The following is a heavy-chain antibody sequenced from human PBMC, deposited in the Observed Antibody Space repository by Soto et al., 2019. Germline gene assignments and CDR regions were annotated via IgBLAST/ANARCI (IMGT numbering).Heavy chain of an antibody. V-gene: IGHV4-34*01. CDR2: IDHSGYT. Sequence: SETLSLTCAVYGGSFSGYYWNWIRQPPGKGLEWIGEIDHSGYTNYNPSLKSRVTISVDTSTNQFSLRLTSVTAADTAVYYCARVRGWFDPWGQGTLVTVSS. CDR1: GGSFSGYY. CDR3: ARVRGWFDP. J-gene: IGHJ5*02.